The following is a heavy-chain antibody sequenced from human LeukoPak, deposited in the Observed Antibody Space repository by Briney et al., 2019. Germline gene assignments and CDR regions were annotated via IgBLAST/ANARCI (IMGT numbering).Heavy chain of an antibody. CDR1: GYTFTSYA. CDR2: INTNTGNP. D-gene: IGHD3-22*01. V-gene: IGHV7-4-1*02. CDR3: ARDRYLYYYDSSGYYEEDY. Sequence: ASVKVSCKASGYTFTSYAMNWVRQAPGQGLEWMGWINTNTGNPTYAQGFTGRFVFSLDTSVSTAYLQISSLKAEDTAVYYCARDRYLYYYDSSGYYEEDYWGQGTLVTVSS. J-gene: IGHJ4*02.